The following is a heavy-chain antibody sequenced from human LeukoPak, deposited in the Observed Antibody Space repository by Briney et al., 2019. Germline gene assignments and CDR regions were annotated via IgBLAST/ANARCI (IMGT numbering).Heavy chain of an antibody. CDR3: AKRYCSGGNCFSEALDY. J-gene: IGHJ4*02. Sequence: PGGSLRLSCAASGFTFSSYDMHWVRQATGKGLEWVSAIGTAGDTYYPGSVKGRFTISRDNSKNTLYLQMNSLSTEDTALYYCAKRYCSGGNCFSEALDYWGQGTLVTVSS. D-gene: IGHD2-15*01. V-gene: IGHV3-13*01. CDR1: GFTFSSYD. CDR2: IGTAGDT.